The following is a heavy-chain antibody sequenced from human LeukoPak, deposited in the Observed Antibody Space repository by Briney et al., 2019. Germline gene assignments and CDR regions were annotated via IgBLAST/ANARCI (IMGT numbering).Heavy chain of an antibody. D-gene: IGHD1-14*01. J-gene: IGHJ4*02. CDR1: GFTFNKYS. V-gene: IGHV3-30*09. CDR3: ARDLTGSFNDY. Sequence: GGSLRLSCAASGFTFNKYSIHWLRQAPGEGLEWVAVVSDDGNTKYYADFVKGRFAVSRDNSKNMVYLQMNSLRAEDTALYYCARDLTGSFNDYWGQGTQVTVSS. CDR2: VSDDGNTK.